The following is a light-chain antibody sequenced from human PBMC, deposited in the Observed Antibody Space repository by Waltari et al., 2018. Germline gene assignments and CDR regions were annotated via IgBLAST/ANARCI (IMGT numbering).Light chain of an antibody. Sequence: EIVLTQSPGTRSLAPGERATLSCRASQSVSRTLAWYQQKPSQAPRLLMYAASTRATGIPDRFSGSGSGTDFSLTISRLEPEDLAVYYCQHYVRLPATFGQGTKVEIK. CDR2: AAS. CDR1: QSVSRT. J-gene: IGKJ1*01. V-gene: IGKV3-20*01. CDR3: QHYVRLPAT.